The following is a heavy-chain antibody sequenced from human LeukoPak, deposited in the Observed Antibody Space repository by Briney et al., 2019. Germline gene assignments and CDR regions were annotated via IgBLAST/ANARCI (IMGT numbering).Heavy chain of an antibody. V-gene: IGHV1-69*04. Sequence: ASVKVSCKASGGTFSSYAISWVRQAPGQGLEWMGRIIPILGIANYAQKFQGRVTITADKSTSTAYMELSSLRSEDTAVYYCAREGPTGNAFDIWGQGTMVTVSS. J-gene: IGHJ3*02. D-gene: IGHD1-14*01. CDR2: IIPILGIA. CDR3: AREGPTGNAFDI. CDR1: GGTFSSYA.